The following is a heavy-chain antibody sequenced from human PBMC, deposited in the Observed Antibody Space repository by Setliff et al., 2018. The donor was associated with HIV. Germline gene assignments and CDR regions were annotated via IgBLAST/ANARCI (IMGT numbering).Heavy chain of an antibody. CDR3: ARVEVIAVAGSRFNSYYIDV. Sequence: SETLSLTCSVSGGPISRYSWSWIRQPPGKGLEWIGHIYNSGTIDYNSSLKSRVTIFVDSSKNQFSLKLTSVTAADTAVYYCARVEVIAVAGSRFNSYYIDVWGKGTSVTVSS. V-gene: IGHV4-4*08. D-gene: IGHD6-19*01. CDR1: GGPISRYS. CDR2: IYNSGTI. J-gene: IGHJ6*03.